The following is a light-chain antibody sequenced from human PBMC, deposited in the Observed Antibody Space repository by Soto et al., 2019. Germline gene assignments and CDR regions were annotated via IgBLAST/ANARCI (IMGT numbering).Light chain of an antibody. CDR3: ETWDSNAHTV. J-gene: IGLJ3*02. V-gene: IGLV4-60*02. Sequence: QSVLTQSSSASASLGSSVKLTCTLSSGHSSYIIAWHQQQPGKAPRYLMKLEGSGSYNKGSGVPDCFSGSSSWADRYLTVFHPQFEDEADYYCETWDSNAHTVFGGGTKLTVL. CDR1: SGHSSYI. CDR2: LEGSGSY.